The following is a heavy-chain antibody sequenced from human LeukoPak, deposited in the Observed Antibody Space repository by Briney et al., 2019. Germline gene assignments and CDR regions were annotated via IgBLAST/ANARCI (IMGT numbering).Heavy chain of an antibody. Sequence: GGSLRLSCAASGFTFSSYAMHWVRQAPGKGLEWVAVISYDGSNQYYADSVKGRFTISRDNAKNSLYLQMNSLRAEDTAVYYCAELGITMIGGVWGKGTTVTISS. CDR1: GFTFSSYA. J-gene: IGHJ6*04. D-gene: IGHD3-10*02. CDR3: AELGITMIGGV. V-gene: IGHV3-30*04. CDR2: ISYDGSNQ.